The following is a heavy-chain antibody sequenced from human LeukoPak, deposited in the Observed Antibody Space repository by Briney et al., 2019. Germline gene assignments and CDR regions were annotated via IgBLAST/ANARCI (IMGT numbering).Heavy chain of an antibody. CDR2: IYSGGST. CDR3: ASQGPTVIAPH. Sequence: GGSLRLSCAASGLTVSSNYMTWVRQAPGKGLEWVSVIYSGGSTFYADSVKGRFTISRDNSENTLYLQMNSLRAKDTAVYYCASQGPTVIAPHWGQGTLVTVSS. V-gene: IGHV3-53*01. J-gene: IGHJ4*02. CDR1: GLTVSSNY. D-gene: IGHD2-21*01.